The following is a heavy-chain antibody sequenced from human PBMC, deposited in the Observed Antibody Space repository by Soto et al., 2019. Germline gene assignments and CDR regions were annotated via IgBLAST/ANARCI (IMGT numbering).Heavy chain of an antibody. J-gene: IGHJ6*02. Sequence: VASVKVSCKASGYTFTGYYMHWVRQAPGQGLEWMGWINPNSGGTNYAQKFQGWVTMTRDTSISTAYMELSRLRSDDTAVYYCARDLAPSVGVAKYYYYGMDVWGQGTTVTVSS. CDR2: INPNSGGT. CDR3: ARDLAPSVGVAKYYYYGMDV. CDR1: GYTFTGYY. D-gene: IGHD2-15*01. V-gene: IGHV1-2*04.